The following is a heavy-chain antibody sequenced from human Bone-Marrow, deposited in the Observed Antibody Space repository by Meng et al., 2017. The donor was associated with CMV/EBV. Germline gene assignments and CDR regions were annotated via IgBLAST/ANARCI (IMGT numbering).Heavy chain of an antibody. CDR1: GFTFSPYN. CDR3: ARVEGYYAMDV. CDR2: ISSSSSYL. V-gene: IGHV3-21*01. Sequence: GESLKISCAASGFTFSPYNMNWVRQAPGKGLEWVSFISSSSSYLYYADSVKGRFTISRDNAKNSLYLQMNSLRVEDTAVYYCARVEGYYAMDVWGQGPTVTVSS. J-gene: IGHJ6*02.